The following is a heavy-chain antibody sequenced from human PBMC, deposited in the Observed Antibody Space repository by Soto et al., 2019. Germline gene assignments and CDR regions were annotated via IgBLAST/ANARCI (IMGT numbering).Heavy chain of an antibody. CDR1: GYTLTRYD. CDR3: SLLMSAAGTGWFDP. CDR2: MNPNSGNT. V-gene: IGHV1-8*01. J-gene: IGHJ5*02. Sequence: ASVKVSWKASGYTLTRYDINWVRQATGQGIEWMGWMNPNSGNTGYAQKFQGRVTMTRNTSISTAYMELSSLRSEDTAVYYFSLLMSAAGTGWFDPCCQGTLVTVSS. D-gene: IGHD6-13*01.